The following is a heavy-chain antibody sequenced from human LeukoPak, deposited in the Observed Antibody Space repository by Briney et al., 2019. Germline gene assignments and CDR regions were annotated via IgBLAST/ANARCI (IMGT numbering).Heavy chain of an antibody. CDR2: IYPGDSDT. CDR3: ARTVDTAMVSNPYYFDY. V-gene: IGHV5-51*01. Sequence: GESLKISCKGSGYSFTSYWIGWVRQMPGKDLEWMGIIYPGDSDTRYSPSFQGQVTISADKSISTAYLQWSSLKASDTAMYYCARTVDTAMVSNPYYFDYWGQGTLVTVSS. CDR1: GYSFTSYW. J-gene: IGHJ4*02. D-gene: IGHD5-18*01.